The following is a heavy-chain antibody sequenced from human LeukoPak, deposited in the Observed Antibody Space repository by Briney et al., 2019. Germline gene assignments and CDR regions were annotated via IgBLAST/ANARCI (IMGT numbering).Heavy chain of an antibody. V-gene: IGHV3-23*01. CDR1: GFTFSSYA. CDR3: AKDSSGHISLGAFDI. J-gene: IGHJ3*02. CDR2: ISGSGGST. D-gene: IGHD1-14*01. Sequence: GGSLRLSCAASGFTFSSYAMSWVRQAPGEGLEWGSAISGSGGSTYYADSVKGRFTISRDNSQNTLYLQMNSLRDEGTAVYYRAKDSSGHISLGAFDIRGQGTMVTVRS.